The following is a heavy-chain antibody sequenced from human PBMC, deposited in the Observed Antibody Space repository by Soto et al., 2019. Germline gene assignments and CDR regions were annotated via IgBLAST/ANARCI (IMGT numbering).Heavy chain of an antibody. CDR3: ARDYGSGSYRRYYYYSYYMDV. J-gene: IGHJ6*03. CDR1: GFTFSSYW. CDR2: INSDGSST. D-gene: IGHD3-10*01. Sequence: EVQLVESGGGLVQPGGSLRLSCAASGFTFSSYWMHWVRQAPGKGLVRVSRINSDGSSTSYADSVKGRFTISRDNAKNTLYLQMNSLRAEDTAVYYCARDYGSGSYRRYYYYSYYMDVWGKGTTVTVSS. V-gene: IGHV3-74*01.